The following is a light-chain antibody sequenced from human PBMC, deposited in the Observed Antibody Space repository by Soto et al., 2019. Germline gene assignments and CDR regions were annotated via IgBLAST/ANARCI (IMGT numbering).Light chain of an antibody. CDR1: QGISTL. CDR2: FAS. CDR3: QQFHSYPIT. J-gene: IGKJ5*01. V-gene: IGKV1D-16*01. Sequence: DIQMTQAPSSLSASLGVTVTITCRASQGISTLLAWYQQKPGKAPKSLIYFASSLQSGVPSRFTGSGSGIDFTLTISSLQPEDFATYYCQQFHSYPITFGQGTRLEI.